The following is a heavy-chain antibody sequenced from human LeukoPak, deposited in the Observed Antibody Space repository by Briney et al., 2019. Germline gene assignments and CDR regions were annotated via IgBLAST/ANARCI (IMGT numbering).Heavy chain of an antibody. CDR2: ITVNGGGI. CDR1: GFTVSFNY. Sequence: GGSLRLSCAASGFTVSFNYMSWVRQAPGKGLEWVSSITVNGGGISYADSVKGRFTISRDNSKNTLYLQMNSLRAEDTAVYYCAKDPNGDYVGAFDSWDQGTRVTVSS. D-gene: IGHD4-17*01. J-gene: IGHJ3*02. V-gene: IGHV3-23*01. CDR3: AKDPNGDYVGAFDS.